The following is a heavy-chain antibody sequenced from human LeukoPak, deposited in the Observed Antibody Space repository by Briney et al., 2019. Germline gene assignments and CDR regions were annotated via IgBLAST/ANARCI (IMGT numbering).Heavy chain of an antibody. J-gene: IGHJ4*02. V-gene: IGHV4-34*01. CDR3: ARYRRCTTMGFDL. CDR1: GGSFSDYS. CDR2: INHSGAT. D-gene: IGHD5-18*01. Sequence: SETLSLTCAVSGGSFSDYSWSWIRQSSGEGLEWIGEINHSGATNYNPSLKSRVTISIDTSKNQFYLKLNSVTAADTAIYYCARYRRCTTMGFDLWGQGTLVTVSS.